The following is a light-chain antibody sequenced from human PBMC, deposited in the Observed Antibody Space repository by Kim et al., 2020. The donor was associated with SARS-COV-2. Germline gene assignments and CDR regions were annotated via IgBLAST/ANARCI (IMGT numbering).Light chain of an antibody. J-gene: IGLJ3*02. CDR3: SSWDSSLTAWV. Sequence: RQNATLTCTGNSNNVGNQGAAWLQHHQGHPPKLLSYRNNNRPSGISERLSASRSGNTASLTITGLQPEDEADYYCSSWDSSLTAWVFGGGTQLTVL. V-gene: IGLV10-54*01. CDR1: SNNVGNQG. CDR2: RNN.